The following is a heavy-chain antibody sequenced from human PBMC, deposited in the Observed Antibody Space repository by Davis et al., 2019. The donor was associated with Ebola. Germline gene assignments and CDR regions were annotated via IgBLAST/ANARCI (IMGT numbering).Heavy chain of an antibody. D-gene: IGHD1-1*01. J-gene: IGHJ6*02. CDR1: GYTFTSYD. CDR2: MNPNSGNT. CDR3: ARDLLWNGGEYYYYGMDV. V-gene: IGHV1-8*01. Sequence: AASVKVSCKASGYTFTSYDINWVRQATGQGLEWMGWMNPNSGNTGYAQKFQGRVTMTRNTSISTAYMELSSLRSEDTAVYYCARDLLWNGGEYYYYGMDVWGQGTTVTVSS.